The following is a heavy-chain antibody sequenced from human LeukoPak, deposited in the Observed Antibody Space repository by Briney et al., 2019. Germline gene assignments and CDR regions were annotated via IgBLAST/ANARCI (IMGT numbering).Heavy chain of an antibody. J-gene: IGHJ5*02. CDR1: GGSISSYY. D-gene: IGHD4-11*01. CDR3: ARGRQFRRFDP. CDR2: IYYSGST. Sequence: SETLSLTCTVSGGSISSYYWSWIRQPPGKELEWIGYIYYSGSTNYNPSLKSRVTISVDTSKNQFSLKLSSVTAADTAVYYCARGRQFRRFDPWGQGTLVTVSS. V-gene: IGHV4-59*12.